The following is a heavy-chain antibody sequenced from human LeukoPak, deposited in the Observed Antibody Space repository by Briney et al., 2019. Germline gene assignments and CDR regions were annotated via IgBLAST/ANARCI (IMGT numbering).Heavy chain of an antibody. J-gene: IGHJ5*02. V-gene: IGHV4-39*01. CDR3: ATTHVYTSSLYYGP. Sequence: SETLSLTCTVSGGSISSRSYYWGWIRQPPGKGLEYIGSISYSGSTYYTPSLKSRVTISVDTSKNQFSLKLSSVTATDTAVYYCATTHVYTSSLYYGPWGQGTLATVSS. D-gene: IGHD6-13*01. CDR1: GGSISSRSYY. CDR2: ISYSGST.